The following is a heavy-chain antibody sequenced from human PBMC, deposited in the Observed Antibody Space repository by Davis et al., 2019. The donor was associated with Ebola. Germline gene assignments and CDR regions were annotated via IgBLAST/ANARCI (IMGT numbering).Heavy chain of an antibody. CDR3: ARPVGIAAAGGFDY. J-gene: IGHJ4*02. CDR2: IYYSGST. V-gene: IGHV4-31*03. D-gene: IGHD6-13*01. Sequence: MPSETLSLTCTVSGDSIGSGGYYWSWIRQHPGKGLEWIGYIYYSGSTYYNPSLKSRVTISVDTSKNQFSLKLSSVTAADTAVYYCARPVGIAAAGGFDYWGQGTLVTVSS. CDR1: GDSIGSGGYY.